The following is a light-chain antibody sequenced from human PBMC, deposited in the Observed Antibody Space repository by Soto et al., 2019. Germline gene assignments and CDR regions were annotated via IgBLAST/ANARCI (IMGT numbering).Light chain of an antibody. Sequence: QSVLTQPASVSGSPGQSITISCTGTSRDVGGYNYVSWYQQPPGTAPKLMIYEVSKRPSGVPDRFSGSKSGNTASLTISGLQAADEADYYCSLYTSENAYVFGTGNKVTVL. J-gene: IGLJ1*01. CDR2: EVS. CDR3: SLYTSENAYV. CDR1: SRDVGGYNY. V-gene: IGLV2-18*01.